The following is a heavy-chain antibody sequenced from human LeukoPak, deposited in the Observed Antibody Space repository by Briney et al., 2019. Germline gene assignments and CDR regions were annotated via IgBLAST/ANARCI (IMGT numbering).Heavy chain of an antibody. CDR2: ISRSGSYT. J-gene: IGHJ4*02. V-gene: IGHV3-23*01. Sequence: GGSLRLSCAASGFPFSSYAMTWVRQAPGEGLEWVATISRSGSYTYYRDSVKGRFSISRDGSRDTLYLQMDSLRSEDTAVYYCARDEYYYDSSGYHPPYYFDYWGQGTLVTVSS. CDR1: GFPFSSYA. CDR3: ARDEYYYDSSGYHPPYYFDY. D-gene: IGHD3-22*01.